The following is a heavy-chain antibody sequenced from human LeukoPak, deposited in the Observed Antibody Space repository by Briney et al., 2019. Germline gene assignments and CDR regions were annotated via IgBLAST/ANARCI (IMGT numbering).Heavy chain of an antibody. J-gene: IGHJ5*02. V-gene: IGHV3-23*01. CDR1: GFTFDDYG. Sequence: PGGSLRLSCAASGFTFDDYGMSWVRQAPGKGLEWVSAISGSGGSTYYADSVKGRFTISRDNSKNTLYLQMNSLRAEDTAVYYCAKEATVTTGNWFDPWGQGTLVTVSS. D-gene: IGHD4-11*01. CDR2: ISGSGGST. CDR3: AKEATVTTGNWFDP.